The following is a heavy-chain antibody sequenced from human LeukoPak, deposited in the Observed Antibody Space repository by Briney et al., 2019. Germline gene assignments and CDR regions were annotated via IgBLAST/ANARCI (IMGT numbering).Heavy chain of an antibody. V-gene: IGHV4-4*07. Sequence: PSETLSLTCTVSGASISNLYLSWIRQPAGKGLEWIGRLYDSGSTNYNPSLKSRVTISVDTSKNQFSLKLSSVTAADTAVYYCARGGSEGDYPLFQHWGQGTLVTVSS. CDR2: LYDSGST. CDR1: GASISNLY. CDR3: ARGGSEGDYPLFQH. D-gene: IGHD4-17*01. J-gene: IGHJ1*01.